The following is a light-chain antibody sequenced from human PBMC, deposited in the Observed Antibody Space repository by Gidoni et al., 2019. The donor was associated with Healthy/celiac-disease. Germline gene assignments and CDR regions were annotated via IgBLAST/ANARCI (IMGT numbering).Light chain of an antibody. Sequence: DIHLIHSPSSLSASVGDRVTITCRASQSISSYLNWYQQKPGKAPKLLIYAASSLQSGVPSRFSGSGSGTDFTLTISSLQPEDFATYYCQQSYSTSRTFGQGTKVEIK. CDR2: AAS. CDR3: QQSYSTSRT. CDR1: QSISSY. V-gene: IGKV1-39*01. J-gene: IGKJ1*01.